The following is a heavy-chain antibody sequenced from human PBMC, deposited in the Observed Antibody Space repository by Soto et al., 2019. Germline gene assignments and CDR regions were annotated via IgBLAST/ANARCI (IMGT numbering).Heavy chain of an antibody. D-gene: IGHD6-13*01. CDR2: INPDNGNT. Sequence: QVQLVQSGAEVKKPGASVKISCKASGYTFTRYTMNWVRQAPGQRLEWMGWINPDNGNTKSSQKFQDRVIITRDTSAIKAYMDLCSLRSENTAVYYCARGIATGQLEPWGQGTLVTVSS. V-gene: IGHV1-3*01. J-gene: IGHJ5*02. CDR3: ARGIATGQLEP. CDR1: GYTFTRYT.